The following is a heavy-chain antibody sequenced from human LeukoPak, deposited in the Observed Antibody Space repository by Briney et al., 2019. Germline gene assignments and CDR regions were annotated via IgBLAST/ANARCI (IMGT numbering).Heavy chain of an antibody. Sequence: GGSLRLSCAASGFTFSSYAMSWVRQTPGKGLEWVSAISGSGGSTYYADSVKGRFTISRDNSKNTLYLQMNSLRAEDTAVYYCAKVLSSSWYYFDYWGQGTLVTVSS. CDR3: AKVLSSSWYYFDY. CDR1: GFTFSSYA. J-gene: IGHJ4*02. CDR2: ISGSGGST. D-gene: IGHD6-13*01. V-gene: IGHV3-23*01.